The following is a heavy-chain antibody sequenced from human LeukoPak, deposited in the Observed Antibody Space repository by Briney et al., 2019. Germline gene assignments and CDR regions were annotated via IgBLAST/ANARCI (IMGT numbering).Heavy chain of an antibody. J-gene: IGHJ4*02. CDR1: GGSFSGYY. Sequence: SETLSLTCAVYGGSFSGYYWSWIRQPPGKGLEWIGEINHSGSSNYNPSLKSRVTISVDTSRNQFSLKLSSVTAADTAVYYCARGRSTLVRGVIMRGCYFDYWGQGTLVTVSS. D-gene: IGHD3-10*01. CDR3: ARGRSTLVRGVIMRGCYFDY. V-gene: IGHV4-34*01. CDR2: INHSGSS.